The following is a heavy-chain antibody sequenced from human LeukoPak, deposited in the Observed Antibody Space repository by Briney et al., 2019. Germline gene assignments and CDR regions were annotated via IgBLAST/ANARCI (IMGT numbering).Heavy chain of an antibody. J-gene: IGHJ3*02. CDR2: ISGSGGST. V-gene: IGHV3-23*01. Sequence: GGSLRLSCVASGFTFSSYAMSWVRQAPGKGLEWVSAISGSGGSTYYADSVKGRFTISRDNSKNTLYLQMNSLRAEGTAVYYCAKDPRDYVWGSYRDDAFDIWGQGTMVTVSS. CDR3: AKDPRDYVWGSYRDDAFDI. D-gene: IGHD3-16*02. CDR1: GFTFSSYA.